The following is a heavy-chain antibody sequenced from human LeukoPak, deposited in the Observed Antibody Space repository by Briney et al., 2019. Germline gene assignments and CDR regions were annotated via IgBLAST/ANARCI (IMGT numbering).Heavy chain of an antibody. D-gene: IGHD2-15*01. J-gene: IGHJ5*02. Sequence: GGSLRLSCAASGFSVSTYWMSWVRQAPGKGLEWVANIKQDGREKYYVDSVKGRFTISRDNAKNSLFLQMNSLRAEDTAVYYCARDGRGDYCSGGSCLMFDPWGQGTLVTVSS. CDR1: GFSVSTYW. CDR2: IKQDGREK. CDR3: ARDGRGDYCSGGSCLMFDP. V-gene: IGHV3-7*01.